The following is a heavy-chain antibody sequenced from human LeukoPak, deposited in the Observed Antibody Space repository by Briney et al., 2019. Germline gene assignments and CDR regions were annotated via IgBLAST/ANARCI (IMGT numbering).Heavy chain of an antibody. Sequence: ASVNVSCKASGYTFTSYGISWVRQAPGQGLEWMGWISAYNGNTNYAQKLQGRVTMTTDTSTSTAYMELRSLRSDDTAVYYCATLGYYDSSGYYLDYWGQGTLVTVSS. D-gene: IGHD3-22*01. CDR3: ATLGYYDSSGYYLDY. CDR2: ISAYNGNT. CDR1: GYTFTSYG. J-gene: IGHJ4*02. V-gene: IGHV1-18*01.